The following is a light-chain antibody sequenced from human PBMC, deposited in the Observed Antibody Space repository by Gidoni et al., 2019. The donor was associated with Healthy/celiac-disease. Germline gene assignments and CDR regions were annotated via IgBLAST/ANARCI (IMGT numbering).Light chain of an antibody. CDR2: DAS. CDR1: QDISNY. Sequence: ILITQSPSSLSASVGDRVTITCQASQDISNYLNWYQQKPGKAPKILIYDASNSETGVPSRFSGSGSGTDFTFTISSLQPEDIATYYCQQYDNLPLTFGGGTKVEIK. CDR3: QQYDNLPLT. J-gene: IGKJ4*01. V-gene: IGKV1-33*01.